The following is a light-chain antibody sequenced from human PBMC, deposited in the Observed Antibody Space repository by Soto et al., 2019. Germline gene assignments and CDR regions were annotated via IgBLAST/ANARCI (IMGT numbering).Light chain of an antibody. V-gene: IGKV1-39*01. Sequence: DLQMTQSPSSLSASVGDRVTITCRASQSINNLLNWYQQKPGKAPKLPIYGASRLESGVPSRFSGSGSGTDFTLTISDMQPEDFATYFCQQSSSTPTFGGGTNVDI. CDR2: GAS. J-gene: IGKJ4*01. CDR3: QQSSSTPT. CDR1: QSINNL.